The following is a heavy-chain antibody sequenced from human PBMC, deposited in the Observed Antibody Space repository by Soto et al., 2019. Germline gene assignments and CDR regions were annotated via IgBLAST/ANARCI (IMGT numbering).Heavy chain of an antibody. CDR2: ISGSGGST. Sequence: LRLSCAASGFTFSIFAMSWVRQSPGKGLEWVSTISGSGGSTYYADAVKGRFTISRDNCMGTLYLQMKSLRVEDTAIYYCAKEVSLGSTVDLGYWGQGALVTVSS. CDR3: AKEVSLGSTVDLGY. J-gene: IGHJ4*02. CDR1: GFTFSIFA. D-gene: IGHD7-27*01. V-gene: IGHV3-23*01.